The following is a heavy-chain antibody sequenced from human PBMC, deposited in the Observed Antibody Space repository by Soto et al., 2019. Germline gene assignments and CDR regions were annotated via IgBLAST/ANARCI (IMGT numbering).Heavy chain of an antibody. D-gene: IGHD3-16*02. CDR1: GFSLSTSGVG. J-gene: IGHJ4*02. CDR3: AHRDYIWGSYRY. CDR2: IYWDDDK. Sequence: QITLKESGPTLVKPTQTLTLTCTFSGFSLSTSGVGVGSIRQPPGKALEWLALIYWDDDKRYSPSLKSRLTSTKHNSKNQVVLTMTNMDPVDTATYYCAHRDYIWGSYRYWGQGTLVTVSS. V-gene: IGHV2-5*02.